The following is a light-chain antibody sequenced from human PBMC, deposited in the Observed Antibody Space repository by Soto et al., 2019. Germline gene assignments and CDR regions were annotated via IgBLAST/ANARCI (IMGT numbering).Light chain of an antibody. CDR2: DAN. J-gene: IGLJ2*01. V-gene: IGLV2-14*03. Sequence: HSALTQPASVSGSPGQSITISCTGTSSDIGAYNFVSWYQQHPGKAPKLMLYDANIRPSGVSNRFSGSKSGNTASLTISGLQAEDEADYYCTSWTTSTTMIFGGGTKLTVL. CDR1: SSDIGAYNF. CDR3: TSWTTSTTMI.